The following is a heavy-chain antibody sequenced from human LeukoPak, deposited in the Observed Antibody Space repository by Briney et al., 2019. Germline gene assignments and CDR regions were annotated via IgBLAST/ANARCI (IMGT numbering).Heavy chain of an antibody. CDR2: ISSSSYI. Sequence: GGSLRLSCAASGFTFSSYSMNWVRQAPGKGLEWVSSISSSSYIYYADSVKGRFTISRDNAKNSLYLQMNSLRAEDTAVYYCARDWAPFYDSSGYYDYWGQGTLVTVSS. D-gene: IGHD3-22*01. V-gene: IGHV3-21*01. CDR3: ARDWAPFYDSSGYYDY. J-gene: IGHJ4*02. CDR1: GFTFSSYS.